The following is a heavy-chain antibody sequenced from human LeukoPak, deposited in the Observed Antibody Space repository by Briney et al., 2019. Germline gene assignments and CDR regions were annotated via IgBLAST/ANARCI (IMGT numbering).Heavy chain of an antibody. CDR2: IYSGGKT. CDR1: GFTVSSND. CDR3: ARDRPGDGCFDY. V-gene: IGHV3-66*01. Sequence: GGSLRLSCAASGFTVSSNDMTWVRQTPGKGLERVSIIYSGGKTYYADSVKGRFTISRDNSKNTLYLQMNSLRAEDTAVFYCARDRPGDGCFDYWGQGTLVTVSS. J-gene: IGHJ4*02. D-gene: IGHD2-21*01.